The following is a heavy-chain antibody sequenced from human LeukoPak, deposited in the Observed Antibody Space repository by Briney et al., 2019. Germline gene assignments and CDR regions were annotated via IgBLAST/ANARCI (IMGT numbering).Heavy chain of an antibody. D-gene: IGHD1-26*01. V-gene: IGHV3-48*01. CDR1: GFTFSGYS. CDR3: ARGTYSSFDY. Sequence: QSGGSLRLSCAASGFTFSGYSMNWIRQAPGKGLEWISYITSGSTTIYYADSVKGRFTISRDNAKNLLYLQMNSLRAEDTAVFYCARGTYSSFDYWGQGTLVTVSS. CDR2: ITSGSTTI. J-gene: IGHJ4*02.